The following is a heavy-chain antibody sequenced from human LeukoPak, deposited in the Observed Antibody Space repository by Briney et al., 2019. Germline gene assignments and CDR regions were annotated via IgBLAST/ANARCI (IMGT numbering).Heavy chain of an antibody. J-gene: IGHJ4*02. CDR1: GGTFSSYA. Sequence: SVKVSCKASGGTFSSYAIGWVRQAPGQGLEWMGRIIPILGTANYAQKFQGRVTITADKSTSTAYMELSSLRSEDTAVYYCARDRGSYSSGCYYWGQGTLVTVSS. CDR3: ARDRGSYSSGCYY. V-gene: IGHV1-69*04. D-gene: IGHD6-19*01. CDR2: IIPILGTA.